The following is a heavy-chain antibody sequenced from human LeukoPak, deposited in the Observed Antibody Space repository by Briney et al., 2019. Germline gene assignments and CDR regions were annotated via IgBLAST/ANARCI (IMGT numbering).Heavy chain of an antibody. CDR1: GFSLSTSGVG. Sequence: ASGPTLVNPTQTLTLTCTFSGFSLSTSGVGVGWIRQPPGKALEWFALIYWDGNKRYSPSLKNRLTITKDTSKNQVVLTMTNMDPVDTATYYCARTPAYYYGAGSFLNWFDPWGQGTLVTVSS. CDR3: ARTPAYYYGAGSFLNWFDP. J-gene: IGHJ5*02. D-gene: IGHD3-10*01. CDR2: IYWDGNK. V-gene: IGHV2-5*02.